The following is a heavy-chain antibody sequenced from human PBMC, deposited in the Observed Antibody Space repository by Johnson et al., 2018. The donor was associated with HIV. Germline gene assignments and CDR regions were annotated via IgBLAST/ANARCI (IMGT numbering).Heavy chain of an antibody. CDR1: GFTFSNYA. Sequence: VQLVESGGGLVQPGGSLRLSCAASGFTFSNYAMHWVRQAPGKGLEYVSAISSDGGSTYYANSVKGRFSISRDNSKNTLYLKMGSLRGEDMAVYYCARGGLGDSVVAFDIWGQGTMVTVSS. CDR3: ARGGLGDSVVAFDI. CDR2: ISSDGGST. V-gene: IGHV3-64*01. D-gene: IGHD3-10*01. J-gene: IGHJ3*02.